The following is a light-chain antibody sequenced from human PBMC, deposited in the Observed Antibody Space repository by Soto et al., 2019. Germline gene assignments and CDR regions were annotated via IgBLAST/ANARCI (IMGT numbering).Light chain of an antibody. J-gene: IGKJ1*01. CDR1: QSIGNW. CDR2: KAS. Sequence: DLQMTQFPSTLFASVGDRVTITCRASQSIGNWLAWYQQKPGKAPKLLIYKASSLQSGVPSRFSGSGSGTEFTLTINSLQPDDFASYYCQQYNSYSGTFGQGTKV. V-gene: IGKV1-5*03. CDR3: QQYNSYSGT.